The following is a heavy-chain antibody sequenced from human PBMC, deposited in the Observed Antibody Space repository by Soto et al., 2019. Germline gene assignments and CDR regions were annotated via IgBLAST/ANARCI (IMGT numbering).Heavy chain of an antibody. V-gene: IGHV4-31*03. J-gene: IGHJ4*02. CDR2: INYSGST. CDR3: AGDQGFDY. Sequence: TRSLTCTDAGGRISSGAYHWSWIRQHPGKGLEWIGYINYSGSTYYNSSLKSRVTISVDTSKNQFSLKVSSVTAADTAVYYCAGDQGFDYWGQGALVTVSS. CDR1: GGRISSGAYH.